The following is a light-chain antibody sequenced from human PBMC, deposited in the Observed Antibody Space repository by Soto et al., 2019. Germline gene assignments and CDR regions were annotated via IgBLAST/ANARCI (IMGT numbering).Light chain of an antibody. V-gene: IGKV1-39*01. CDR2: AAS. Sequence: DTQMTQSPSSLSASVGDRVTITCRASQSIGTYLNWYQHKPGKAPNLLIYAASNLQSGVPSRFSGSGSGTDFTLNISSLQPEDFATYYCQQSNDTPLTFGGGTKVDIK. CDR3: QQSNDTPLT. J-gene: IGKJ4*01. CDR1: QSIGTY.